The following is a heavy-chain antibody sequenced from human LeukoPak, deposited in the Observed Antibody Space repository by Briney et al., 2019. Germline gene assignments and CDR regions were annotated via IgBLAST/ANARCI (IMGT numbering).Heavy chain of an antibody. CDR3: GRANMSGSGYFDL. Sequence: GGSLRLSCAASGFTFSSYEMNWVRQAPGKGLEWVSYISSNGRTIYNADSVKGRFTISRDNAKNTLYLQMNSLRAEDTAVFYCGRANMSGSGYFDLWGRGTLVNGSS. D-gene: IGHD2/OR15-2a*01. J-gene: IGHJ2*01. CDR1: GFTFSSYE. V-gene: IGHV3-48*03. CDR2: ISSNGRTI.